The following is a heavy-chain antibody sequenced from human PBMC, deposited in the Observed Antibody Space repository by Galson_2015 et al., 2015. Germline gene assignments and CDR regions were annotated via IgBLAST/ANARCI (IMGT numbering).Heavy chain of an antibody. CDR3: ARRGNTYGYSDY. D-gene: IGHD5-18*01. Sequence: QSGAEVKKPGESLKISCKGSGYTFSNYWIGWVRQMPGKGLEWMGIIYPGDSDTRYSPSFQGQVTISADKSINTAFLQWSSLEASDTAMYYCARRGNTYGYSDYWGQGTLVTVSS. CDR1: GYTFSNYW. V-gene: IGHV5-51*01. CDR2: IYPGDSDT. J-gene: IGHJ4*02.